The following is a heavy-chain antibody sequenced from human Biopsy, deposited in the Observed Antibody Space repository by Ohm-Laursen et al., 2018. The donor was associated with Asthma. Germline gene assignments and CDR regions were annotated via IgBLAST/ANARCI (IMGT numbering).Heavy chain of an antibody. J-gene: IGHJ4*02. CDR3: ARAPIPAYSDSSGFDL. CDR1: GASISGGVYY. Sequence: SDTLSLTCTVSGASISGGVYYWSWIRQHPGKALEWIGYIYYIGRTYYYPSLKSRVIISVDTSKNQFSLKLRSVTAADTAVYFCARAPIPAYSDSSGFDLWGQGTLVTVSS. CDR2: IYYIGRT. V-gene: IGHV4-31*03. D-gene: IGHD3-22*01.